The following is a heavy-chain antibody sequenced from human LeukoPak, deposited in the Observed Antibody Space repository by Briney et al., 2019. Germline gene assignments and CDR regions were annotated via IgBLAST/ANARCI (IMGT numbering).Heavy chain of an antibody. CDR3: ASPPFGELLSPFDY. J-gene: IGHJ4*02. V-gene: IGHV3-21*01. CDR1: GFTFSSYS. CDR2: ISGSSSYI. Sequence: GGSLRLSCAASGFTFSSYSMNWVRQAPGEGLEWVSSISGSSSYIYYADSVKGRFTISRDNAKNSLYLQMNSLRAEDTAVYYCASPPFGELLSPFDYWGQGTLVTFS. D-gene: IGHD3-10*01.